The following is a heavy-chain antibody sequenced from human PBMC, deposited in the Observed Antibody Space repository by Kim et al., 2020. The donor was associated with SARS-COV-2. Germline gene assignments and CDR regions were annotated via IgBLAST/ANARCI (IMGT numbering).Heavy chain of an antibody. Sequence: GGSLRLSCAASGFTFSSYWMSWVRQAPGKGLEWVANIKQDGSEKYYVDSVKGRFTISRDNAKNSLYLQMNSLRAEDTAVYYCARESKVPWVSPYDDYGDYVEYWGQGTLVTVSS. D-gene: IGHD4-17*01. CDR1: GFTFSSYW. CDR2: IKQDGSEK. CDR3: ARESKVPWVSPYDDYGDYVEY. J-gene: IGHJ4*02. V-gene: IGHV3-7*01.